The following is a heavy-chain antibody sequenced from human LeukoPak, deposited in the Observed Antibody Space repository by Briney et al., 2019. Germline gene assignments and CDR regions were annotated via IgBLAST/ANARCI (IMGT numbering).Heavy chain of an antibody. J-gene: IGHJ4*02. CDR2: ISSSSTYI. V-gene: IGHV3-21*01. D-gene: IGHD2-15*01. Sequence: PGGSLRLSCAASGFTFSSYSMNWVRQAPGKGLEWVSSISSSSTYIHYADSVKGRFTISRDNAKNSLYLQMNSLRAEDTAVYYCARASGGGYYFDYWGQGTLVTVSS. CDR1: GFTFSSYS. CDR3: ARASGGGYYFDY.